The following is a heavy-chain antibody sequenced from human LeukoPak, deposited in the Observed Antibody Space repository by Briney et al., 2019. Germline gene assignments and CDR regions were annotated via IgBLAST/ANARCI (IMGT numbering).Heavy chain of an antibody. V-gene: IGHV3-30*04. CDR3: AKDGRQQLVRSYYYYGMDV. CDR2: ISYDGSNK. Sequence: GGSLRLSCAASGFTFSSYAMHWVRQAPGKGLEWVAVISYDGSNKYYADSVKGRFTISRDNSKNTLYLQMNSLRAEDTAVYYCAKDGRQQLVRSYYYYGMDVWGQGTTVTVSS. J-gene: IGHJ6*02. D-gene: IGHD6-13*01. CDR1: GFTFSSYA.